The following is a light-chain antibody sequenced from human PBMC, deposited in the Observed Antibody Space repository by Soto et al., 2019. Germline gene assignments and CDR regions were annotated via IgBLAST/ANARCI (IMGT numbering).Light chain of an antibody. J-gene: IGKJ5*01. CDR1: QSISSW. CDR2: KAS. V-gene: IGKV1-5*03. Sequence: DIQMTQSPSTLSASVGDRFTITCRASQSISSWLAWYQQKPGKAPKLLIYKASTLKSGVPSRFSGSGSGTEFTLTISSLQPDDFATYYCQQSYSVITFGQGTRLEIK. CDR3: QQSYSVIT.